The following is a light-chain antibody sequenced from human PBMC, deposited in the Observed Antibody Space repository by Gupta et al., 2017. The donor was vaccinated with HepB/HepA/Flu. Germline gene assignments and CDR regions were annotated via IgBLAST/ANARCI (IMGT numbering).Light chain of an antibody. CDR3: NSYTDSRSWV. CDR2: DIS. Sequence: QSALTQPASVSGSPGQSITISCTGTSSDIGAYNYVSWFQQHPGKAPKLIIYDISNRPSGVSHRFSGPQAGNPASLTIFWLQAEEEADYYCNSYTDSRSWVFGGGTKLAVL. V-gene: IGLV2-14*01. J-gene: IGLJ3*02. CDR1: SSDIGAYNY.